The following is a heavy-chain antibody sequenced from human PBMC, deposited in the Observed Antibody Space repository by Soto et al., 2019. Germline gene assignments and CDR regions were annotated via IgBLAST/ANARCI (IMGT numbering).Heavy chain of an antibody. CDR1: GYTFTSYY. CDR2: INPSGGST. J-gene: IGHJ5*02. CDR3: ARGPFSYSSSWYWFDP. D-gene: IGHD6-13*01. V-gene: IGHV1-46*03. Sequence: GASVKVSCKASGYTFTSYYMHLVRQAPGQGLEWMGIINPSGGSTSYAQKFQGRVTMTRDTSTSTVYMELSSLRSEDTAVYYCARGPFSYSSSWYWFDPWGQGTLVTVSS.